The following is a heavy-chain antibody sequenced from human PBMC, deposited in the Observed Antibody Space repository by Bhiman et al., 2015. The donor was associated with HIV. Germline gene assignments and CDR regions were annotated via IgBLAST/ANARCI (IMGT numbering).Heavy chain of an antibody. CDR3: AREFTGYSSSNFDY. V-gene: IGHV3-9*01. CDR2: ISWNSDNI. D-gene: IGHD6-13*01. Sequence: EVQLVESGGGLVQPGRSLRLSCAASGFTFDYYAMHWVRQAPGKGLEWVSGISWNSDNIGYADSVKGRFTISRDNAKNSLYLQMNSLRAEDTAVYYCAREFTGYSSSNFDYWGQGTLVTVSS. J-gene: IGHJ4*02. CDR1: GFTFDYYA.